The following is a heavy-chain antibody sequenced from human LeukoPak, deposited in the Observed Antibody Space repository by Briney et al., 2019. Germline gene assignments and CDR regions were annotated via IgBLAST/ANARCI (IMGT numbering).Heavy chain of an antibody. V-gene: IGHV3-43D*03. CDR3: ARDMSPWESTNPDAFDI. D-gene: IGHD1-26*01. CDR1: GFTFDDYA. Sequence: GGSLRLSCAASGFTFDDYAMHWVRQAPGKGLEWVSLISWDGGSTYYSDSVKGRFIISRDNSENTLFLQMDSLRAKDTAVYYCARDMSPWESTNPDAFDIWGQGTMVTVSS. CDR2: ISWDGGST. J-gene: IGHJ3*02.